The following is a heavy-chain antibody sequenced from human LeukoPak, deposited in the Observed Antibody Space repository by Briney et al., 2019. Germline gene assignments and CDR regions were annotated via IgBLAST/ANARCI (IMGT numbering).Heavy chain of an antibody. CDR3: ARWAGYSSV. CDR1: GFTFSNYE. J-gene: IGHJ4*02. Sequence: GGSLRLSCAASGFTFSNYEMNWVRQAPGKGLEWVSYITTSDRTIYYADSVKGRFTISRDNAKNTLYLQMNSLRAEDTAAYYCARWAGYSSVWGQGTLVTVSS. V-gene: IGHV3-48*03. D-gene: IGHD6-19*01. CDR2: ITTSDRTI.